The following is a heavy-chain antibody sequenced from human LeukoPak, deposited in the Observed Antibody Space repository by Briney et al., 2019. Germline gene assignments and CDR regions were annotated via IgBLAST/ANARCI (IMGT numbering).Heavy chain of an antibody. J-gene: IGHJ4*02. CDR2: ISVSGGST. D-gene: IGHD3-22*01. CDR1: GFSFSSYA. V-gene: IGHV3-23*01. Sequence: GGSLRLSCAASGFSFSSYAMSWVRQAPGKGLEWVSAISVSGGSTYYADSVKGRFTISRDNSNNTLYLQMNSLRAEDTAVYYCAKDYYDSSYYDYWGQGTLVTVSS. CDR3: AKDYYDSSYYDY.